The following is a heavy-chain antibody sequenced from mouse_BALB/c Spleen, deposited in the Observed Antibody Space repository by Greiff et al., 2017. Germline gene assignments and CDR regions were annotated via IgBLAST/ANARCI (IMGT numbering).Heavy chain of an antibody. CDR1: GYTFTDYE. Sequence: QVHVKQSGAELVRPGASVTLSCKASGYTFTDYEMHWVKQTPVHGLEWIGAIDPETGVTAYNQKFKGKATLTADKSSSTAYMELSSLTSEDSAVYYCASGYGNYVGAMDYWGQGTSVTVSS. CDR3: ASGYGNYVGAMDY. CDR2: IDPETGVT. J-gene: IGHJ4*01. D-gene: IGHD2-10*02. V-gene: IGHV1-15*01.